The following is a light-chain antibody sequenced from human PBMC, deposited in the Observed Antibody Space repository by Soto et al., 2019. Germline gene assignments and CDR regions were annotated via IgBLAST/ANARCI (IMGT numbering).Light chain of an antibody. CDR1: QSASSSD. V-gene: IGKV3-20*01. CDR2: GAS. J-gene: IGKJ1*01. CDR3: QQYGSSHLT. Sequence: IVLPQSPGTLSLAPGERATLSCRAIQSASSSDLAWYQQKPGQAPRLLIYGASSRATGIPDRFSGSGSGTDFTLTIGRLEPEDFAVYYCQQYGSSHLTFGQGTKVESK.